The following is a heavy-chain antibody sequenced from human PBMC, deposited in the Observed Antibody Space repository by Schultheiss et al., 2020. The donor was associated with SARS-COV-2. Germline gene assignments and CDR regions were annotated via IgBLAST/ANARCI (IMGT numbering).Heavy chain of an antibody. CDR1: GFTLSSYG. Sequence: GESLKISCAASGFTLSSYGMHWVRQAPGKGLEWVAVIWYDGSNKYYADSVKGRFTISRDNSKNTLYLQMNSLRAEDTAVYYCAILGANYGMDVWGQGTTVTVSS. V-gene: IGHV3-30*02. CDR2: IWYDGSNK. J-gene: IGHJ6*02. CDR3: AILGANYGMDV.